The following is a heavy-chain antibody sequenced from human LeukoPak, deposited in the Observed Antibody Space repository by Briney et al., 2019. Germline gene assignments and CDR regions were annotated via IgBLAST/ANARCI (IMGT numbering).Heavy chain of an antibody. J-gene: IGHJ4*02. CDR2: IYYSGST. CDR3: ARDRLDGYYDSSGYWTH. Sequence: SSETLSLTCTVSGGSISSGGYYWSWLRQHPGKGLEWIGYIYYSGSTHYNPSLKSRVTISIDTSKNQFSLKLSSVTAADTAVSYCARDRLDGYYDSSGYWTHWGQGTLVTVSS. CDR1: GGSISSGGYY. D-gene: IGHD3-22*01. V-gene: IGHV4-31*03.